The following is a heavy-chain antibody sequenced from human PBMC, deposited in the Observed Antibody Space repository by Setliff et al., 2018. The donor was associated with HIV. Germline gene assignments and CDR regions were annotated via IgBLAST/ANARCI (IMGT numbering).Heavy chain of an antibody. Sequence: AGGSLRLSCTASGFTFGDYAMSWVRQAPGKGLEWVGFIRSKAYGGTTEYAASVKGRFTISRDDSKSIAYLQMNSLKTEDTAMYYCSARYSYGPQFDYWGQGTLVTVSS. V-gene: IGHV3-49*04. CDR3: SARYSYGPQFDY. D-gene: IGHD5-18*01. CDR2: IRSKAYGGTT. CDR1: GFTFGDYA. J-gene: IGHJ4*02.